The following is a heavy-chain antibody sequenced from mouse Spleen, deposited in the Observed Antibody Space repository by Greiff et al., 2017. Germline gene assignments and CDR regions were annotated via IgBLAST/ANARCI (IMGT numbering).Heavy chain of an antibody. V-gene: IGHV8-12*01. J-gene: IGHJ4*01. Sequence: QVTLKESGPGILQSSQTLSLTCSFSGFSLSTSGMGVSWIRQPSGKGLEWLAHIYWDDDKRYNPSLKSRLTISKDTSRNQVFLKITSVDTADTATYYCARSGIYDGYRVYAMDYWGQGTSVTVSS. CDR2: IYWDDDK. CDR3: ARSGIYDGYRVYAMDY. CDR1: GFSLSTSGMG. D-gene: IGHD2-3*01.